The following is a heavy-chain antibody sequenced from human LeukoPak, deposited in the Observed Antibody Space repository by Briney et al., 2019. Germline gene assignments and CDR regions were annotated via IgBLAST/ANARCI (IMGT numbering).Heavy chain of an antibody. CDR3: VRRSSWSTYNYFDP. J-gene: IGHJ5*02. V-gene: IGHV4-59*08. CDR2: IYYSGTT. CDR1: GGSISSYY. Sequence: SETLSLTCTVSGGSISSYYWSWIRQPPGKGLEWIGCIYYSGTTNYNPSLKSRVTISVDTSENQFSLKLSSVTAADTAVYYCVRRSSWSTYNYFDPWGQGTLVIVSS. D-gene: IGHD6-13*01.